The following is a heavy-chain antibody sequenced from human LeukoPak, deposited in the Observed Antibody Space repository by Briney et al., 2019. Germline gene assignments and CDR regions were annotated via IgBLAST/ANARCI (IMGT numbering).Heavy chain of an antibody. J-gene: IGHJ4*02. Sequence: GASVKVSCKASGYSFSSYYMHWVRLAPGQGLEWMGIIDPSGGDTTYAPKFQDRVALTRDTSTSTVYLGLSSLRSDDTAVYYCARELTGPRGPFDYWGQGTLVTVSS. CDR1: GYSFSSYY. V-gene: IGHV1-46*01. D-gene: IGHD1-20*01. CDR3: ARELTGPRGPFDY. CDR2: IDPSGGDT.